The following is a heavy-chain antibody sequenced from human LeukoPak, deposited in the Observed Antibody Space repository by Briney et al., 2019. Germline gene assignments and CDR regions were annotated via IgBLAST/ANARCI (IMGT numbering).Heavy chain of an antibody. CDR1: GITLGNYG. CDR3: AKRGVVIRVFLVGFHKEAYYFDS. D-gene: IGHD3-10*01. CDR2: ISDSGGST. J-gene: IGHJ4*02. V-gene: IGHV3-23*01. Sequence: GGSLRLSCAVSGITLGNYGMSWVRQPPGKGLEWVAGISDSGGSTNYADSVKGRFTISRDTPRNTLYLQMNSLRAEDTAVYFCAKRGVVIRVFLVGFHKEAYYFDSWGQGALVTVYS.